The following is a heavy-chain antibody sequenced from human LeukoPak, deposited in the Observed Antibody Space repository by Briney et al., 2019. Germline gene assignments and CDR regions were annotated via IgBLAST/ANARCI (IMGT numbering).Heavy chain of an antibody. CDR1: GFTVSSNY. Sequence: GGSLRLSCAASGFTVSSNYMSWVRQAPGKGLEWVSVIYSGGSTYYADSVKGRFTISRHNSKNTLYLQMNSLRAEDTAAYYCARARADYYDSSGSLDVWGQGTTVTVSS. CDR3: ARARADYYDSSGSLDV. D-gene: IGHD3-22*01. CDR2: IYSGGST. V-gene: IGHV3-53*04. J-gene: IGHJ6*02.